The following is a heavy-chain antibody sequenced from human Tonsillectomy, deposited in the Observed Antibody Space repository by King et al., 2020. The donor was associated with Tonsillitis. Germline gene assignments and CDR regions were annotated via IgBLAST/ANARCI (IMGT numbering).Heavy chain of an antibody. Sequence: VQLVESGGGLVQPGGSLRLACAASGLPFSDYWMHWVRQGPGKGLVWVSRINTDGSTADYADSVKGLFTISRDNAKSTLYPQMNSLRAEDTAMYYCAREKSGVQLALDSWGQGTLVTVSS. CDR2: INTDGSTA. V-gene: IGHV3-74*01. D-gene: IGHD6-6*01. CDR1: GLPFSDYW. CDR3: AREKSGVQLALDS. J-gene: IGHJ4*02.